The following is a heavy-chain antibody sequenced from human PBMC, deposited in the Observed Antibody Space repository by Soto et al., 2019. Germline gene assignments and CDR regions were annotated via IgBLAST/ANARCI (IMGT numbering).Heavy chain of an antibody. CDR3: SRDVYEILGRVVRRLDS. J-gene: IGHJ4*02. CDR2: LKRDGSAG. Sequence: DVQLVESGGALVQPGGSLRLSCAASGFTFGDYWMTWVRQAPGKGLEWVANLKRDGSAGYYVDSVKGRFSVSRDNAKNSLYLQMNNLRPEYTAVYYCSRDVYEILGRVVRRLDSGGQGTLVTVSS. CDR1: GFTFGDYW. V-gene: IGHV3-7*03. D-gene: IGHD3-10*01.